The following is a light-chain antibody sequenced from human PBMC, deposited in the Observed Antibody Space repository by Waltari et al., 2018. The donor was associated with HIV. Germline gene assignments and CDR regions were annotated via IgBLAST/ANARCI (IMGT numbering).Light chain of an antibody. Sequence: QSALTQPASVSGSPGQSIAIPCTGTSRDVGSYKLVYWYQQYPGKAPKLMIYEVTKRPSGVSNRFSASKSGNTASLTISGLQAEDEADYYCCSYAGSGRGVFGGGTKLTVL. CDR3: CSYAGSGRGV. CDR1: SRDVGSYKL. CDR2: EVT. J-gene: IGLJ3*02. V-gene: IGLV2-23*02.